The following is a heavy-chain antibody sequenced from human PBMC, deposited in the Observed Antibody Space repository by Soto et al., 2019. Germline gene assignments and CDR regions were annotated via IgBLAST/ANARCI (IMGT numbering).Heavy chain of an antibody. J-gene: IGHJ5*02. CDR2: IYHSGSA. CDR1: GGSITSNNL. CDR3: ARGSTTVVTPNWFDP. Sequence: QVQLQESGPGLVKSSETLFLTCAVSGGSITSNNLWSWIRHPPGQGLEWIGEIYHSGSANYNPSLKSRINMSVHKCKNHFSLKPNSVTAVDTAVYYCARGSTTVVTPNWFDPGGQGALVTVSS. V-gene: IGHV4-4*02. D-gene: IGHD4-17*01.